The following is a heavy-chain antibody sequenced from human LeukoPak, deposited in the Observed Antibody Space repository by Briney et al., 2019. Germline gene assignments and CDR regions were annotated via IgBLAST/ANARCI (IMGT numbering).Heavy chain of an antibody. Sequence: PGGSLRLSCAASGFTVSSNYMSWVRQAPGKGLEWVSVIYSGGSTYYADSVKGRFTISRDNSKNTLYLQMNSLRAEDTAVYYCARVRDDSSGYYWYYFDYWGQGTLVTVSS. V-gene: IGHV3-53*01. CDR3: ARVRDDSSGYYWYYFDY. CDR2: IYSGGST. D-gene: IGHD3-22*01. J-gene: IGHJ4*02. CDR1: GFTVSSNY.